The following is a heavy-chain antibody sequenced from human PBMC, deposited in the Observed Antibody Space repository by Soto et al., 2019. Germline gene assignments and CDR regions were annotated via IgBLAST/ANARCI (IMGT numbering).Heavy chain of an antibody. J-gene: IGHJ6*02. CDR2: LHSDGSTT. CDR1: GFILSSYW. Sequence: GGSLRLSCAASGFILSSYWMHWVRQVPGKGLVWVSRLHSDGSTTTYADSVKGRFTISRDNAKNTLYLQMNSLRAEDTAVYYCARELPTTIRGGYYYSYGMDVWGQGTTVTVSS. V-gene: IGHV3-74*03. CDR3: ARELPTTIRGGYYYSYGMDV. D-gene: IGHD2-2*02.